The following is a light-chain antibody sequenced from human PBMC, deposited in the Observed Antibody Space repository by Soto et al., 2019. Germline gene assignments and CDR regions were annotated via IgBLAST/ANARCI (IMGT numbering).Light chain of an antibody. J-gene: IGLJ1*01. Sequence: QSALTQPASVSDSPGQSITISCTGTSSDVGGSNFVSWYQQHPGKPPILIIYDVANRPSGVSNRFSGSKSGSTASLIISRLQTEDEADYYCVSYTSSTTYVFGTGTKLTVL. V-gene: IGLV2-14*03. CDR2: DVA. CDR3: VSYTSSTTYV. CDR1: SSDVGGSNF.